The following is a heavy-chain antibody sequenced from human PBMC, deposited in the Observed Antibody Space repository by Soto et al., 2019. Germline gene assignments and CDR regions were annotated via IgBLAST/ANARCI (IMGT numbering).Heavy chain of an antibody. CDR2: IYWDDDK. D-gene: IGHD3-10*02. Sequence: QITLKESGPTLVKPTQTLTLTCTFSGLSLSTSGEAVGWIRQPPGKALEWLALIYWDDDKRYNPTLKTRLTIPKEPPKNPVGLSPTHLDPFDTATYYCAHYVSTSPAGWFDPWGQGILVTVSS. CDR3: AHYVSTSPAGWFDP. CDR1: GLSLSTSGEA. J-gene: IGHJ5*02. V-gene: IGHV2-5*02.